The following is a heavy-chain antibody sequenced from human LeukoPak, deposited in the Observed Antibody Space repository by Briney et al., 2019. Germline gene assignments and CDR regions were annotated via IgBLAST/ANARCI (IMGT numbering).Heavy chain of an antibody. J-gene: IGHJ4*02. CDR2: IYYSGST. CDR3: ARARAYYFDY. CDR1: GGSISSYY. V-gene: IGHV4-59*01. Sequence: SETLSLTCTVSGGSISSYYWSWIRQPPGKGLEWIGYIYYSGSTNYNPSLKSRVTISIDTSNNQFSLELNSVTAADTAVYYCARARAYYFDYWGQGTLVTVSS.